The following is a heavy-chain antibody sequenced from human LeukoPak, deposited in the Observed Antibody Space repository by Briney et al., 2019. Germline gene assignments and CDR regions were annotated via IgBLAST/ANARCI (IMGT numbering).Heavy chain of an antibody. CDR3: ARVRTPFYYYDSSGYEGGFDL. V-gene: IGHV1-46*01. CDR1: GYTFTSYY. CDR2: INPSGGST. Sequence: ASVKVSCKASGYTFTSYYMHWVRQAPGQGLEWMGIINPSGGSTSYAQKFQGRVTMTRDTSTSTVYMELSSLRSEDTAVYYCARVRTPFYYYDSSGYEGGFDLWGRGTRVTVSS. D-gene: IGHD3-22*01. J-gene: IGHJ2*01.